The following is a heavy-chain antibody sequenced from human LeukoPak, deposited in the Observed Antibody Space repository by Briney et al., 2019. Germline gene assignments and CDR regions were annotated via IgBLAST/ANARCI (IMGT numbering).Heavy chain of an antibody. V-gene: IGHV3-21*01. CDR2: ISSSSSYI. D-gene: IGHD2-2*01. CDR1: GFTFSSYS. CDR3: ASSGCSSTSCYFGVPNWFDP. Sequence: GGSLRLSCAASGFTFSSYSMNWVRQAPGKGLEWVSSISSSSSYIYYADSVKGRFTISRDNAKNSLYLQMNSLRAEDTAVYYCASSGCSSTSCYFGVPNWFDPWAREPWSPSPQ. J-gene: IGHJ5*02.